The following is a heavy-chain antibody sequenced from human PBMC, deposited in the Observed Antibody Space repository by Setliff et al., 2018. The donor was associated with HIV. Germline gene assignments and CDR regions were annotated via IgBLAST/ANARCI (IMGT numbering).Heavy chain of an antibody. Sequence: SETLSLTCAVYGGSLSGYYWSWIRQPPGKGLEWIGTISYTGSTYYDPSLKSRVTISLDTSKNQFFLKLSSVTAADTAVYYCAREGDYNFDNTGYLRGGYYYYCMDVWGKGTTVTVSS. J-gene: IGHJ6*03. CDR2: ISYTGST. CDR3: AREGDYNFDNTGYLRGGYYYYCMDV. V-gene: IGHV4-34*01. D-gene: IGHD3-22*01. CDR1: GGSLSGYY.